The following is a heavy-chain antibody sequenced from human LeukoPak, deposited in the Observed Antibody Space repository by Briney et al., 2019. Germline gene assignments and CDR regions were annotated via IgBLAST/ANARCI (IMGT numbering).Heavy chain of an antibody. Sequence: PGGSLRLSCAASGFTFSSYWMNWARQAPGKGLEWVASINHNGNVNYYVDSVKGRFTISRDNAKNSLYLQMSNLRAADTAVYFCARGGGLVVWGQGATVTVSS. CDR2: INHNGNVN. J-gene: IGHJ6*01. D-gene: IGHD2-15*01. V-gene: IGHV3-7*03. CDR3: ARGGGLVV. CDR1: GFTFSSYW.